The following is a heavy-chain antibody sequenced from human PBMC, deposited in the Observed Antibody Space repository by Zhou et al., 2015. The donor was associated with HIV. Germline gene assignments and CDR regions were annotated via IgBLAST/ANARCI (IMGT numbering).Heavy chain of an antibody. CDR3: ARVNTVGYCSGGSCYPPTRAEYFQH. Sequence: QVQLVQSGAEVKKPGSSVKVSCKASGGTFSSYTISWVRQAPGQGLEWMGRIIPILGIANYAQKFQGRVTITADKSTSTAYMELSSLRSEDTAVYYCARVNTVGYCSGGSCYPPTRAEYFQHWGQGTLVTVSS. CDR1: GGTFSSYT. J-gene: IGHJ1*01. CDR2: IIPILGIA. D-gene: IGHD2-15*01. V-gene: IGHV1-69*02.